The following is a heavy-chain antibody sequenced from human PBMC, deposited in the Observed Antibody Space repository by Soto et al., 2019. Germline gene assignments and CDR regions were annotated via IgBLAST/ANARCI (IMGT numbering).Heavy chain of an antibody. J-gene: IGHJ4*02. CDR2: IYWNSGTI. CDR3: AKDNSLTTSYFAH. D-gene: IGHD1-1*01. V-gene: IGHV3-9*01. Sequence: VQLVESGGGLVQPGGSLRLSCAASGFTFDDYAMHWVRQAPGKGLEWVSSIYWNSGTIDYADSVKGRFTISRDNAKNSLYLQMNRLRPEDTAFYYCAKDNSLTTSYFAHWGQGTLVTVSS. CDR1: GFTFDDYA.